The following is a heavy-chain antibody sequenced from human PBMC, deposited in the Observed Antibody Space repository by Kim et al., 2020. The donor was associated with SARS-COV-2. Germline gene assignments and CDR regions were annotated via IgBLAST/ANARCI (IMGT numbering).Heavy chain of an antibody. Sequence: ASVKGKFTISRDDSKNTAYLQMNSLKSEDTAVYYCTREDDMWSGYEAWFDPWGQGTLVNVSS. J-gene: IGHJ5*02. D-gene: IGHD3-3*01. CDR3: TREDDMWSGYEAWFDP. V-gene: IGHV3-73*01.